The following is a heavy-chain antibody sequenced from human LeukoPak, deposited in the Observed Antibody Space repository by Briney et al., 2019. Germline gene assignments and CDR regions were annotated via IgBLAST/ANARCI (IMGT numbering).Heavy chain of an antibody. CDR3: ARGIVAAKVGSLDY. V-gene: IGHV6-1*01. CDR2: TFYRSKWYY. CDR1: GDSVSSNSAA. D-gene: IGHD2-21*01. Sequence: SQTLSLTCAISGDSVSSNSAAWNWIRQSPSRGLEWLGRTFYRSKWYYDYAGSVRSRTIINPDTSKNQFSLQLNSVTPEDTALYYCARGIVAAKVGSLDYWGQGTLVTVSS. J-gene: IGHJ4*02.